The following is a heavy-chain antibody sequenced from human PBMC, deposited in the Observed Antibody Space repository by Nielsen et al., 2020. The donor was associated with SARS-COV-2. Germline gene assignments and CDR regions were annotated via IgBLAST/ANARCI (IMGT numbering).Heavy chain of an antibody. D-gene: IGHD6-13*01. V-gene: IGHV1-69*02. CDR3: ATYSTTQEFRDY. CDR1: GDTFSTYT. CDR2: FIPILDEV. Sequence: SVKVSCKASGDTFSTYTISWVRQAPGQGLECMGRFIPILDEVDYAQKFQGRVTITADRYTSTAYMELSSLTSEDTAIYYCATYSTTQEFRDYWGQGTLVTVSS. J-gene: IGHJ4*02.